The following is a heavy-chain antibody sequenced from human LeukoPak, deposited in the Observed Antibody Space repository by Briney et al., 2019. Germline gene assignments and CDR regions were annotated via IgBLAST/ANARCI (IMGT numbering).Heavy chain of an antibody. V-gene: IGHV2-5*08. CDR2: IYWDDDK. Sequence: TLSLTCSVSGGSIRNYFWSWIRQPPGKALEWLALIYWDDDKRYSPSLKSRLTITKDTSKNQVVLTMTNMDPVDTATYYCAHARPNNYYDSSGYYPHDAFDIWGQGTMVTVSS. J-gene: IGHJ3*02. D-gene: IGHD3-22*01. CDR1: GGSIRNY. CDR3: AHARPNNYYDSSGYYPHDAFDI.